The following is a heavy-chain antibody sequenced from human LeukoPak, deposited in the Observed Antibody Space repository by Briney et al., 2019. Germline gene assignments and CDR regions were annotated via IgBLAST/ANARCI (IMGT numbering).Heavy chain of an antibody. CDR1: GFTFSSYS. D-gene: IGHD3-3*01. Sequence: KPGGSLRRSCAASGFTFSSYSMNWVRQAPGKGLEWVSSISSSSSYIYYADSVKGRFTISRDNAKNSLYLQRNSLRAEDTAVYYCARSTSGYYFSSSDYWGQGTLVTVSS. J-gene: IGHJ4*02. CDR2: ISSSSSYI. V-gene: IGHV3-21*01. CDR3: ARSTSGYYFSSSDY.